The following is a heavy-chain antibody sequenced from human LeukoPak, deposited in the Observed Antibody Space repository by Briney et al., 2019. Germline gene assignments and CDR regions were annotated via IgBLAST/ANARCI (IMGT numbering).Heavy chain of an antibody. V-gene: IGHV4-39*07. CDR3: ARGIMVYARLGITGTTFWFDP. D-gene: IGHD1-20*01. Sequence: SETLSLTCIVSGGSISSSSYYWGWIRQPPGTGLEWIGSIYYSGSTYYNPSLKSRVTISVDTSKNQFSLKLSSVTAADTAVYYCARGIMVYARLGITGTTFWFDPWGQGTLVTVSS. J-gene: IGHJ5*02. CDR2: IYYSGST. CDR1: GGSISSSSYY.